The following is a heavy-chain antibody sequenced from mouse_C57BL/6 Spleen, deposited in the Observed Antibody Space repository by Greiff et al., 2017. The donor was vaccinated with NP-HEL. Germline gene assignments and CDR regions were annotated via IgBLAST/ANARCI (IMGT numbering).Heavy chain of an antibody. CDR2: INPNNGGT. CDR3: ARSYYGTSMDY. J-gene: IGHJ4*01. D-gene: IGHD1-1*01. CDR1: GYTFTDYY. V-gene: IGHV1-26*01. Sequence: VQLQQSGPELVKPGASVKISCKASGYTFTDYYMNWVKQSHGKSLEWIGDINPNNGGTSYNQKFKGKATLTVDKSSSTAYMELRSLTSEDSAVYYCARSYYGTSMDYWGQGTSVTVSS.